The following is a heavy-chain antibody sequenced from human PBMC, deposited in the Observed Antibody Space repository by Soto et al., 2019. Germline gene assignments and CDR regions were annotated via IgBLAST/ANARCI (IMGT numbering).Heavy chain of an antibody. J-gene: IGHJ4*02. D-gene: IGHD1-26*01. Sequence: PGGSLRLSCAASGFTFSTYAMSWVRQAPGEGLDWVSAIDSSGTSAYHTDSVKGRFTISRDNSENTLYLQMNSLRAEDTAVYYCVRRASGSYSYFDYWGQGLLVTVSS. CDR1: GFTFSTYA. V-gene: IGHV3-23*05. CDR3: VRRASGSYSYFDY. CDR2: IDSSGTSA.